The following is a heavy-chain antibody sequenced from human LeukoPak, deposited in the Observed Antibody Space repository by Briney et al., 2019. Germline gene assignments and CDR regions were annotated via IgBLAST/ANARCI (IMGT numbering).Heavy chain of an antibody. CDR2: ISSNSATM. V-gene: IGHV3-48*04. CDR3: ASVPRITTFTVVTRRNWFDP. Sequence: PGGSLRLTCEASGFAFSDFSLNWVRQATGKGLEWISYISSNSATMEYADSVKGQFTISRDNAKNSVFLQMNSLRPEDTGVYYCASVPRITTFTVVTRRNWFDPWGQGTLVTVSS. J-gene: IGHJ5*02. CDR1: GFAFSDFS. D-gene: IGHD3-3*01.